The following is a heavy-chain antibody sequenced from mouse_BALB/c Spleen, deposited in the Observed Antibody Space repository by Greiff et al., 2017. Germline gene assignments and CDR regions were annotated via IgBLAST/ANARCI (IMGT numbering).Heavy chain of an antibody. CDR1: GFTFSSYG. Sequence: EVKVVESGGDLVKPGGSLKLSCAASGFTFSSYGMSWVRQTPDKRLEWVATISSGGSYTYYPDSVKGRFTISRDNAKNTLYLQMSSLKSEDTAMYYCASQSLLRLQDYFDYWGQGTTLTVSS. V-gene: IGHV5-6*01. CDR3: ASQSLLRLQDYFDY. J-gene: IGHJ2*01. CDR2: ISSGGSYT. D-gene: IGHD1-2*01.